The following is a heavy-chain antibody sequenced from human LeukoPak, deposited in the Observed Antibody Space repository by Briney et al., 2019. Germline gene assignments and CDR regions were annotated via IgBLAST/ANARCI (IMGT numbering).Heavy chain of an antibody. Sequence: SETLSLTCTVSGGSISSSSDYWGWIRQAPGKGLEWIGSFFVSGSTHYNPSLRSRATLFVDTSKNQFSLKLTSMTAADAATYFCARQFATAAADTRGYFDYWGQGTVVAVSS. V-gene: IGHV4-39*01. CDR1: GGSISSSSDY. CDR2: FFVSGST. J-gene: IGHJ4*02. CDR3: ARQFATAAADTRGYFDY. D-gene: IGHD6-25*01.